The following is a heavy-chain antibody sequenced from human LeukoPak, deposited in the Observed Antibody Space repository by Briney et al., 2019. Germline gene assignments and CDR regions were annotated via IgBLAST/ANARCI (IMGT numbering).Heavy chain of an antibody. CDR1: GFTFSNYA. V-gene: IGHV3-30-3*02. J-gene: IGHJ4*02. D-gene: IGHD3-22*01. Sequence: RAGGSLRLSCAASGFTFSNYAIHWVRQAPGKGLEWVAVISYDGSNKYYADSVKGRFTISRDNSKNTLYLQMNSLRAEDTAVYYCAKSDRGDSSGYCHYWGQGALVTVSS. CDR2: ISYDGSNK. CDR3: AKSDRGDSSGYCHY.